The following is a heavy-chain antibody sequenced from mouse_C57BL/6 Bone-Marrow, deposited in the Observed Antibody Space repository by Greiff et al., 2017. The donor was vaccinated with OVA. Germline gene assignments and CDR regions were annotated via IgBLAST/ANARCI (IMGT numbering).Heavy chain of an antibody. CDR2: IDPENGDT. CDR3: TTDYGSSHWYFDV. CDR1: GFNIKDDY. J-gene: IGHJ1*03. Sequence: EVQLQQSGAELVRPGASVKLSCTASGFNIKDDYMHWVKQRPEQGLEWIGWIDPENGDTEYASKFQGKATITAYTSSNTAYLQLSSLTAEDTAVYYCTTDYGSSHWYFDVWGTGTTVTVSS. V-gene: IGHV14-4*01. D-gene: IGHD1-1*01.